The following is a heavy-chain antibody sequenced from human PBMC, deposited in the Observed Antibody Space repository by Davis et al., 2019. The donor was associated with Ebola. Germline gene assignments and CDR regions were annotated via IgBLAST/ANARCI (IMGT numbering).Heavy chain of an antibody. CDR1: GYTFTSYY. J-gene: IGHJ5*02. CDR2: INPSGGST. V-gene: IGHV1-46*01. CDR3: ARAGDDYVWGSYLWWFDP. D-gene: IGHD3-16*02. Sequence: ASVKVSCKASGYTFTSYYMHWVRQAPGQGLEWMGIINPSGGSTSYAQKFQGRVTMTRDTSTSTVYMELSSLRSEDTAVYYCARAGDDYVWGSYLWWFDPWGQGTLVTVSS.